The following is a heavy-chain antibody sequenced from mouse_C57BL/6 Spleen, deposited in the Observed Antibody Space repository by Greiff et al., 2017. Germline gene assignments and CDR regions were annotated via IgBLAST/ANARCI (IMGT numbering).Heavy chain of an antibody. CDR2: IDPSDSYT. D-gene: IGHD1-1*01. CDR3: ALITTVVHDY. Sequence: VKLQQPGAELVRPGTSVKLSCKASGYTFTSYWMHWVKQRPGQGLEWIGVIDPSDSYTNYNQKFKGKATLTVDTSSSTAYMQLSSLTSEDSAVYYCALITTVVHDYWGQGTTLTVSS. V-gene: IGHV1-59*01. CDR1: GYTFTSYW. J-gene: IGHJ2*01.